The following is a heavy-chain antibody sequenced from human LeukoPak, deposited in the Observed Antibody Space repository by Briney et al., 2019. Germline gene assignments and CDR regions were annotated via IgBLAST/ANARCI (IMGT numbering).Heavy chain of an antibody. CDR1: GYTFTDYY. Sequence: RASAKVSCKASGYTFTDYYMHWVRQAPGQGLEWMGRINPNNGVTNYPQKFQGRVTMTRDTSISTAYMELSSLRSDDTAIYYCARGFTDCSNGVCYSGDYYYFMDVWGTGTTVTVSS. CDR3: ARGFTDCSNGVCYSGDYYYFMDV. CDR2: INPNNGVT. D-gene: IGHD2-8*01. V-gene: IGHV1-2*06. J-gene: IGHJ6*03.